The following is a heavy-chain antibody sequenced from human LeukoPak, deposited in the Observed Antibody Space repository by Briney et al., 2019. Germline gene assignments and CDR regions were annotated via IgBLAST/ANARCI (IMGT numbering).Heavy chain of an antibody. J-gene: IGHJ4*02. V-gene: IGHV4-4*02. CDR2: IYHSGST. D-gene: IGHD1-7*01. CDR1: GGSISSSNW. CDR3: VGTIAYRGSEY. Sequence: SETLSLTCAVSGGSISSSNWWSWVRQPPGKGLEWVGEIYHSGSTNYNPSLKSRVTISVDKSKNQFSLKLSSVTAADTAVYYCVGTIAYRGSEYWGQGALVTVSS.